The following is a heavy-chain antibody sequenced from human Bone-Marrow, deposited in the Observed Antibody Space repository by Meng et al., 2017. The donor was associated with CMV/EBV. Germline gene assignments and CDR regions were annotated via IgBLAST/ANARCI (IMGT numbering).Heavy chain of an antibody. V-gene: IGHV3-48*04. CDR1: GFTFSSYS. CDR2: ISSSSSTI. Sequence: GESLKISCAASGFTFSSYSMNWVRQAPGKGLEWVSYISSSSSTIYYADSVKGRFTISRDNAKNSLYLQMNSLRAEDTAVYYCARDSIIVGVKGYYYGMDVWGQGTTVTVSS. J-gene: IGHJ6*01. D-gene: IGHD1-26*01. CDR3: ARDSIIVGVKGYYYGMDV.